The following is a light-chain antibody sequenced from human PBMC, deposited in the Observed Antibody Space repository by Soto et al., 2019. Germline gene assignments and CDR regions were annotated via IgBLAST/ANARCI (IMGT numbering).Light chain of an antibody. CDR3: QQYYNSPVT. CDR2: WAS. J-gene: IGKJ1*01. CDR1: QSVLYSSKNKNY. Sequence: DIVMTQSPDSLAVSLGERATINCKSSQSVLYSSKNKNYLAWYQQKAGQPPKLLIYWASTRESGVPDRFSGSGCGTDFTLTISSLQAEDVAAYYCQQYYNSPVTFGQGTKVEIK. V-gene: IGKV4-1*01.